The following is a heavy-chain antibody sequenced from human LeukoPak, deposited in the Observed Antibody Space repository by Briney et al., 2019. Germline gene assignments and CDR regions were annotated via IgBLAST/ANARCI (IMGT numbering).Heavy chain of an antibody. CDR1: GFTFSRHA. J-gene: IGHJ4*02. CDR3: ASENIVGTSGALFDY. CDR2: ITSSGSYR. D-gene: IGHD5-12*01. V-gene: IGHV3-21*01. Sequence: GGSLRLSCAASGFTFSRHAMNWVRQAPGKGLKWVSSITSSGSYRYHSDSVKGRFTISRDNAKNSLYLQMNSLRVEDTAVYYCASENIVGTSGALFDYWGQGTLVTVSS.